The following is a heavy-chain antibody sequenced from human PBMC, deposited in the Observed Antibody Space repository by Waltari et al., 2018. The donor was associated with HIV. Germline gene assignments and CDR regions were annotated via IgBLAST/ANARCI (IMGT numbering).Heavy chain of an antibody. CDR2: IRHDGSDR. CDR1: GFTFSRCW. V-gene: IGHV3-7*01. CDR3: ARDRYISGTYYGLED. J-gene: IGHJ1*01. D-gene: IGHD1-26*01. Sequence: EVQLVASGGGLVQPGGSLRLSCAASGFTFSRCWLCWGRPPPGKGLEGVANIRHDGSDRYYVESVKGRFTISRDNAKSSLYLQMNSLRAEDTAVYYCARDRYISGTYYGLEDWGQGTLVTVSS.